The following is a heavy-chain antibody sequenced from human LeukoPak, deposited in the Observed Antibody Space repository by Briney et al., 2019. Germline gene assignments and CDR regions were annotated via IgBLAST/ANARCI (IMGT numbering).Heavy chain of an antibody. CDR1: GYTFTGYY. CDR2: INPNSGGK. Sequence: ASVKVSCKASGYTFTGYYMHWVRQAPGRGLEWMGWINPNSGGKNYAQKLQGRVTKTSDTSINTAYLELSRLRSDDTAVYYCARVPGDDYYFDYWGQRTLVTVSS. J-gene: IGHJ4*02. CDR3: ARVPGDDYYFDY. D-gene: IGHD7-27*01. V-gene: IGHV1-2*02.